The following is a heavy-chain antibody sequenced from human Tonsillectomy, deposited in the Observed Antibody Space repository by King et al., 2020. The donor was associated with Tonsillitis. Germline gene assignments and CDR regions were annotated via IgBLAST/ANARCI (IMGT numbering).Heavy chain of an antibody. V-gene: IGHV3-23*04. CDR1: GFTFSSYA. CDR3: AKVRGVGRNYYYYGMDV. CDR2: ISGSGGST. D-gene: IGHD3-10*01. Sequence: VQLVQSGGGLVQPGGSLRLSCAASGFTFSSYAMSWVRQAPGKGLEWVSAISGSGGSTYYADSVKGRFTISRDNSKNTLYLQMNSLRAEDTAVYYCAKVRGVGRNYYYYGMDVWGQGTTVTVSS. J-gene: IGHJ6*02.